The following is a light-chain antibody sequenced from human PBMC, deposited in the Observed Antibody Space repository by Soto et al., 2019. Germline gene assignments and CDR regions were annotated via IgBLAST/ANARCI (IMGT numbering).Light chain of an antibody. V-gene: IGKV3-20*01. CDR2: AAS. Sequence: EIVLTQSPGTLSLSPGESATLSCRASQSVSSNSLAWHQQKPGQAPRLLMYAASSRAAGIPDRFSGSGSGTDVTLTISRLEPEDFAVYYCQQHGSWGITFGPGTKVDI. CDR1: QSVSSNS. J-gene: IGKJ3*01. CDR3: QQHGSWGIT.